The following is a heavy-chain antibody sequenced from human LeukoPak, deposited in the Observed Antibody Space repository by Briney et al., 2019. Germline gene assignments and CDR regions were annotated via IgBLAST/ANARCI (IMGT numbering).Heavy chain of an antibody. CDR3: AKDDYYDFWSGYYYYYYGMDV. J-gene: IGHJ6*02. CDR2: ISYDGSNK. CDR1: GFTFSSYG. D-gene: IGHD3-3*01. Sequence: GGSLRLSCAASGFTFSSYGMHWVRQAPGRGLEWVAVISYDGSNKYYADSVKGRFTISRDNSKNTLYLQMNSLGAEDTAVYYCAKDDYYDFWSGYYYYYYGMDVWGQGTTVTVSS. V-gene: IGHV3-30*18.